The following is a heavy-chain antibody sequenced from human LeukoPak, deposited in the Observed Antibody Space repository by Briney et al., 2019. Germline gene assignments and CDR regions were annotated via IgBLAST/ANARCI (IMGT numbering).Heavy chain of an antibody. CDR2: IYPKDSTT. Sequence: GESLKISCQASGFNFTNFWIAWVRQMPGKGLEGMGVIYPKDSTTEYNPSVQGQVTMSVDQSSRTAYLQWDSLKASDTAMYYCARQGSGFAPKYYFYMDVWGKGTTVTVSS. V-gene: IGHV5-51*01. CDR1: GFNFTNFW. J-gene: IGHJ6*03. D-gene: IGHD3-10*01. CDR3: ARQGSGFAPKYYFYMDV.